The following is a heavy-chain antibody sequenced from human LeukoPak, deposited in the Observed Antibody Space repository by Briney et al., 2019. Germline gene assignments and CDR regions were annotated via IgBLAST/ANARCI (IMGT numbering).Heavy chain of an antibody. Sequence: GGSLRLSCATSGFTFTNYAMNWVRQAPGKGLEWVSAVTGPGDTTYYADSVKGRFFMSREDSKTTVYLQMNSLRAEDTAVYYCAKSQGFLVDPWGQGILVTVSS. D-gene: IGHD2-21*01. V-gene: IGHV3-23*01. J-gene: IGHJ5*02. CDR1: GFTFTNYA. CDR2: VTGPGDTT. CDR3: AKSQGFLVDP.